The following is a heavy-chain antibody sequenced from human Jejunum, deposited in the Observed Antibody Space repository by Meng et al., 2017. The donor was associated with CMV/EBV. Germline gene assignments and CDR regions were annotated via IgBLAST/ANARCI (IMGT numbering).Heavy chain of an antibody. Sequence: GATINSGGQFWSWIRQSPGKGLEWIGNIYYFRGGTTYNPSFQSRVSISIDTSKTQFSLKLTSVTAADTAVYYCARLFWSGDIYFDFWGQGTLVTVSS. D-gene: IGHD3-3*01. CDR3: ARLFWSGDIYFDF. CDR1: GATINSGGQF. V-gene: IGHV4-31*02. J-gene: IGHJ4*02. CDR2: IYYFRGGT.